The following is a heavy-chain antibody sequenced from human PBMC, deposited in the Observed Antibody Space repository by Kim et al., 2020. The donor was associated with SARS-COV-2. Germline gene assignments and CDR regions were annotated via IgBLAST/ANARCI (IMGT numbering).Heavy chain of an antibody. Sequence: GGSLRLSCAASGFTFDDYAMHWVRQAPGKGLEWVSGINWNSGTIDYADSVKGRFSISRDNAKSSLYLQMNSLRTEDTALYYCAKDGHYYDSRYGMDVWGQGTTVTVSS. V-gene: IGHV3-9*01. D-gene: IGHD3-22*01. J-gene: IGHJ6*02. CDR2: INWNSGTI. CDR3: AKDGHYYDSRYGMDV. CDR1: GFTFDDYA.